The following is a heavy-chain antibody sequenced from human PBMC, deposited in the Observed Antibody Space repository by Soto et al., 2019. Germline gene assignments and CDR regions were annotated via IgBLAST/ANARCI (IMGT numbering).Heavy chain of an antibody. V-gene: IGHV4-39*01. CDR2: IYYSGST. J-gene: IGHJ5*02. D-gene: IGHD6-13*01. CDR1: GVSLSSSSYY. Sequence: SETQSLTCTVSGVSLSSSSYYLGWIRPPPGKGLEWIGSIYYSGSTYYNPSLKSRVTISVDTSKNQFSLKLSSVTAADTAVYYCATGIIAAAGTVWFDHWGQGTLVTVSS. CDR3: ATGIIAAAGTVWFDH.